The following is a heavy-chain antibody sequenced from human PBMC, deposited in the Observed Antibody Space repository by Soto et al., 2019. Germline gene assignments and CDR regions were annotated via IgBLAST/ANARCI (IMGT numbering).Heavy chain of an antibody. CDR2: ISWNSDNL. Sequence: EVQLVESGGGLVQPGRSLRLSCEASAFTFNDYAMHWVRQAPGKGLEWASGISWNSDNLGYADSVKGRFTISRDNAKNSLYLQMNSLRTEDTALYYWAKDIGALTGTNPLYFAYWGQGTLVTVSS. CDR3: AKDIGALTGTNPLYFAY. D-gene: IGHD1-7*01. V-gene: IGHV3-9*01. CDR1: AFTFNDYA. J-gene: IGHJ4*02.